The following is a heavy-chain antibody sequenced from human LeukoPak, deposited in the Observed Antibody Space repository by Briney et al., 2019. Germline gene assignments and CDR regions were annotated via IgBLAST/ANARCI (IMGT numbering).Heavy chain of an antibody. CDR2: IYYSGAT. CDR3: HGPHFYYMDV. J-gene: IGHJ6*03. D-gene: IGHD5-24*01. V-gene: IGHV4-39*01. Sequence: SETLSLTCTVSGGSISSSSYYWGWIRQPPGKGLEWIGSIYYSGATYYNPSLKSRVTISIDTSKNQFSLKVSSVTAADTAVYYRHGPHFYYMDVWGKGTTVTVSS. CDR1: GGSISSSSYY.